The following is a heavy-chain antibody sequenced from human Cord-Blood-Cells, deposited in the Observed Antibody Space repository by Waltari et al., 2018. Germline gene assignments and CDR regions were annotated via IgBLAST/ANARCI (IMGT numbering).Heavy chain of an antibody. CDR2: MNPNSGNT. V-gene: IGHV1-8*01. Sequence: QVQLVQSGAEVKKPGASVKVSCKASGYTFTSYDINWVRQATGQGLGWMGWMNPNSGNTGYAQKFQGRVTMTRNTSISTAYMELSSLRSEDTAVYYCAMHERGYSYGYYYYYGMDVWGQGTTVTVSS. D-gene: IGHD5-18*01. CDR3: AMHERGYSYGYYYYYGMDV. CDR1: GYTFTSYD. J-gene: IGHJ6*02.